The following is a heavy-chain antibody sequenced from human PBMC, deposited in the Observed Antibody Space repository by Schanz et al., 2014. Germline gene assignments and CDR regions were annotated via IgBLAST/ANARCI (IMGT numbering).Heavy chain of an antibody. D-gene: IGHD3-3*01. V-gene: IGHV3-7*05. CDR1: TFTFSSDW. J-gene: IGHJ3*01. CDR3: AREQTIFGVTYTDAYDV. Sequence: EVQLAESGGGLVQPGGSLRLSCAASTFTFSSDWMSWVRQAPGKGLEWVANIKEDGSVKDYVDSVKGRFTISRDNAKNSLFLQLNSLRVDDTAVYYCAREQTIFGVTYTDAYDVWGRGTMVTVSS. CDR2: IKEDGSVK.